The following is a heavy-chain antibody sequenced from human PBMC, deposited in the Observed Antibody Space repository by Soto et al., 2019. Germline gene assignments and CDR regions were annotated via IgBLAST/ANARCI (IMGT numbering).Heavy chain of an antibody. CDR3: VTGDHLVR. V-gene: IGHV1-2*02. CDR1: GSTFTGYD. CDR2: INPKTGDT. Sequence: GASGKVSCKTSGSTFTGYDFNWVRQAPGRGLEWVGWINPKTGDTNNAQKFQGRVTMTTDTSISTGYMELSGLKSDDTAVYYCVTGDHLVRWGQGTRVTVSS. D-gene: IGHD4-17*01. J-gene: IGHJ4*02.